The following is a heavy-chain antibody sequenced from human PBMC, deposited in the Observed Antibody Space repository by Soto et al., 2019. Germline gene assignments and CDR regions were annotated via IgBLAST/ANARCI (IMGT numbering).Heavy chain of an antibody. CDR1: GFTFSSYA. V-gene: IGHV3-23*01. CDR2: ISGSGGST. CDR3: AKDQVYCTNGVCYLYYFDY. J-gene: IGHJ4*02. Sequence: HPGGSLRLSCAASGFTFSSYAMSWVRQAPGKGLEWVSAISGSGGSTYYADSVKGRFTISRDNSKNTLYLQMNSLRAEDTAVYYCAKDQVYCTNGVCYLYYFDYWGQGTLVTVSS. D-gene: IGHD2-8*01.